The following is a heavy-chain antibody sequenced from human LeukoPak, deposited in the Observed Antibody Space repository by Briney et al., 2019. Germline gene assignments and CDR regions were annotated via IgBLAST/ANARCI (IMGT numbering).Heavy chain of an antibody. J-gene: IGHJ4*02. CDR3: ARDPGDYAFDY. V-gene: IGHV3-30*03. CDR1: GFTFSSYW. CDR2: ISYDGSNK. Sequence: PGGSLRLSCAASGFTFSSYWMSWVRQAPGKGLGWVAVISYDGSNKYYADSVKGRFTISRDNSKNTLYLQMNSLRAEDTAVYYCARDPGDYAFDYWGQGTLVTVSS. D-gene: IGHD4-17*01.